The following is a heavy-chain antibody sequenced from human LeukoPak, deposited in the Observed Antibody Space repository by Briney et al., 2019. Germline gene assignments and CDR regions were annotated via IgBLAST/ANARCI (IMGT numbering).Heavy chain of an antibody. CDR3: ASLGPYSSGWYFHPTNYYYYGMDV. CDR1: GGSISSYY. J-gene: IGHJ6*02. V-gene: IGHV4-59*08. D-gene: IGHD6-19*01. Sequence: PSETLSLTCTVSGGSISSYYWSWIRQPPGKGLEWIGYIYYSGSTNYNPSLKSRVTISVDTSKNQFSLKLSSVTAADTAVYYCASLGPYSSGWYFHPTNYYYYGMDVWGQGTTVTVSS. CDR2: IYYSGST.